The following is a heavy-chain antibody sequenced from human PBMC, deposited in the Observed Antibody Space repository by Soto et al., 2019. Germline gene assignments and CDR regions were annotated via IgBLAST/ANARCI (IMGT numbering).Heavy chain of an antibody. CDR3: ARANSSSWWGQYYYYGMDV. CDR1: GYTFTSYG. D-gene: IGHD6-13*01. CDR2: ISAYNGNT. Sequence: ASVKVSCKASGYTFTSYGISWVRQAPGQGLEWMGWISAYNGNTNYAQKLQGRVTMTTDTSTSTAYMELRSLRSDDTAVYYCARANSSSWWGQYYYYGMDVWGQGTTVPVSS. V-gene: IGHV1-18*01. J-gene: IGHJ6*02.